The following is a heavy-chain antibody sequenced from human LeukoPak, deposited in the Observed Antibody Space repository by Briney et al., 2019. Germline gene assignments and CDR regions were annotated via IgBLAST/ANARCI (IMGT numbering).Heavy chain of an antibody. D-gene: IGHD5-12*01. V-gene: IGHV6-1*01. CDR2: TYYRSKRYN. CDR1: GDSVSSNSAA. Sequence: SQTRSLTCAISGDSVSSNSAAWNWIRQSPSRGLEWLGRTYYRSKRYNDYAVSVKSRITINPDTSKNQFSLQLNSVTPEDTAVYYCAREPGGAEYSGYDPFDFWGQGTLVTVSS. CDR3: AREPGGAEYSGYDPFDF. J-gene: IGHJ4*02.